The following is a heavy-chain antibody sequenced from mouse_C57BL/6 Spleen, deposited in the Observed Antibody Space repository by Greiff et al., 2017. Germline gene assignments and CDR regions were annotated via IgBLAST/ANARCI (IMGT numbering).Heavy chain of an antibody. CDR1: GYSFTGYF. D-gene: IGHD1-1*01. J-gene: IGHJ2*01. Sequence: VQLQQSGPELVKPGDSVKISCKASGYSFTGYFMNWVMQSHGKSLEWIGRINPYNGDTFYNQKFKGKATLTVDKSSSTAHMELRSLTSEDSAVYYCARRDGSSYVNFDYWGQGTTLTVSS. CDR2: INPYNGDT. CDR3: ARRDGSSYVNFDY. V-gene: IGHV1-20*01.